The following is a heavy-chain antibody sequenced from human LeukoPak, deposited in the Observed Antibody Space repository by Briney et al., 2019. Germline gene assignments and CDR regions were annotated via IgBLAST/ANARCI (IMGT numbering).Heavy chain of an antibody. V-gene: IGHV4-34*01. CDR3: ARGRIVGARPIDY. CDR2: INHSGST. CDR1: GGSFSGYY. J-gene: IGHJ4*02. Sequence: SGTLSLTCAVYGGSFSGYYWSWIRQPPGKGLEWIGEINHSGSTNYNPSLKSRVTISVDTSKNQFSLKLSSVTAADTAVYYCARGRIVGARPIDYWGQGTLVTVSS. D-gene: IGHD1-26*01.